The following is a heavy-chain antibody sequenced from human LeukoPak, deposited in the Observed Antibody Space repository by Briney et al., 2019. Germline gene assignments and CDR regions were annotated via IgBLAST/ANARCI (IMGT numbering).Heavy chain of an antibody. CDR1: GFTFSDYY. Sequence: GGSLRLSCAASGFTFSDYYMSWIRQAPGKGLEWVSYISSSGNTIYYADSVKGRFTISRDNAKNSLYLQMNSLRAEDTAVYYCARVRAARPGFYYYYYMDVWGKGTTVTVSS. J-gene: IGHJ6*03. D-gene: IGHD6-6*01. CDR3: ARVRAARPGFYYYYYMDV. V-gene: IGHV3-11*01. CDR2: ISSSGNTI.